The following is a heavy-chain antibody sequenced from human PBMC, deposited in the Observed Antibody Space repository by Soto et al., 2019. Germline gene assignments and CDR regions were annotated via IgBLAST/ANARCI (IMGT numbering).Heavy chain of an antibody. J-gene: IGHJ4*02. D-gene: IGHD2-15*01. V-gene: IGHV1-3*01. CDR2: INAGNGNT. Sequence: ASVKVSCKASGYTFTSYAMHWVRQAPGQRLEWMGWINAGNGNTKYSQKFQGRVTITRDTSASTAYMELSSLRSEDTAVYYCARADCSGGSCYCDYWGQGTLGTVSS. CDR1: GYTFTSYA. CDR3: ARADCSGGSCYCDY.